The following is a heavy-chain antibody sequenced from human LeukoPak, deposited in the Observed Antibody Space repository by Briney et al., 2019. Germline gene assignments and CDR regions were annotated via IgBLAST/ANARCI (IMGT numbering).Heavy chain of an antibody. Sequence: ASVKVSCKASGYTFTGYYMHWVRQAPGQGLEWRGWINPNSGGTNYAQKFQGRVTMTRDTSISTAYMELSRLRSDDTAVYYCARDGAVGSGSYYKLVWFDPWGQGTLVTVSS. CDR2: INPNSGGT. D-gene: IGHD3-10*01. CDR3: ARDGAVGSGSYYKLVWFDP. J-gene: IGHJ5*02. CDR1: GYTFTGYY. V-gene: IGHV1-2*02.